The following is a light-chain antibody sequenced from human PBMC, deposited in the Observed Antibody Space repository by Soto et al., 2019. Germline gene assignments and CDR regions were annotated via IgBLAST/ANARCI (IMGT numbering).Light chain of an antibody. Sequence: DIQMTQSPSTLSASVGDTVTVTCRASQSVSGWLAWYQQKPGEAPKLLIYDASALPRGVPSRFSGSGSGTKSPLTKASLQPDDLSALYIEEDETCSEAFGPGTKVDIK. J-gene: IGKJ1*01. CDR1: QSVSGW. V-gene: IGKV1-5*01. CDR3: EEDETCSEA. CDR2: DAS.